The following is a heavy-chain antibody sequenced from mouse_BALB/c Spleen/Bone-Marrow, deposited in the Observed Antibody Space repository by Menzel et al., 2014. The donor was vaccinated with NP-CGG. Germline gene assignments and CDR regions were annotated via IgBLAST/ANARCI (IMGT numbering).Heavy chain of an antibody. V-gene: IGHV3-6*02. Sequence: EVHLVESGPGLVKPSQSLSLTCSVTDYSITSGYYWNWIRQFPGNKLEWMGYISYDGSHNYNPSLKNRISITRDTSKNQFFLKLNSVTTEDTATYYCASGYDFFDYWGQGTTLTVSS. D-gene: IGHD2-2*01. CDR2: ISYDGSH. CDR3: ASGYDFFDY. CDR1: DYSITSGYY. J-gene: IGHJ2*01.